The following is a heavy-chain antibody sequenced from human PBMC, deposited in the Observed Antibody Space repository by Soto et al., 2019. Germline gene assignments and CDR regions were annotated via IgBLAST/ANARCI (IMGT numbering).Heavy chain of an antibody. Sequence: SETLSLTCAVYGGSFIGYYWSWIRQPPGKGLEWIGEINHSGSTNYNPSLKSRVTISVDTSKNQFSLKLSSVTAADTAVYFCARDHDSSGWPHISYFDYWGQGTLVTVSS. V-gene: IGHV4-34*01. CDR3: ARDHDSSGWPHISYFDY. CDR2: INHSGST. J-gene: IGHJ4*02. CDR1: GGSFIGYY. D-gene: IGHD6-19*01.